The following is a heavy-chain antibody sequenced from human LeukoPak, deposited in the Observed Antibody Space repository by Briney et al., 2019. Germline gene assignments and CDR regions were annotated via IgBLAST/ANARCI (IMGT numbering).Heavy chain of an antibody. Sequence: SETLSLTCTVSGGSISSYYWSWIRQPPGKGLEWIGYIYYSGSTNYNPSLKSRVTISVDRSKNQFSLKLSSVTAADTAVYYCARGIDCSGGSCYLDYWGQGTLVTVSS. V-gene: IGHV4-59*12. CDR2: IYYSGST. D-gene: IGHD2-15*01. CDR1: GGSISSYY. J-gene: IGHJ4*02. CDR3: ARGIDCSGGSCYLDY.